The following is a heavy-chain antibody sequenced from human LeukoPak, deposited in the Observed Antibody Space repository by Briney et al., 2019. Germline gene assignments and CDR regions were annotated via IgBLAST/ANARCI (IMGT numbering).Heavy chain of an antibody. D-gene: IGHD5-18*01. Sequence: ASVKVSCKASGGTFSSYAISWVRQAPGQGLEWMAWINPKSGGTNDAQNFQGRVTMTRDTSISTAYMELSRLRSDDTAVYYCARGGWTGYNYGSLPEYYFDYWGQGTLVIVSS. CDR3: ARGGWTGYNYGSLPEYYFDY. V-gene: IGHV1-2*02. CDR2: INPKSGGT. J-gene: IGHJ4*02. CDR1: GGTFSSYA.